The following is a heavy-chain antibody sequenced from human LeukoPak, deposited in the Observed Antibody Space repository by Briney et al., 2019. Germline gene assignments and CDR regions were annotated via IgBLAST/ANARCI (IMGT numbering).Heavy chain of an antibody. J-gene: IGHJ4*02. Sequence: SETLSLTCTVSGGSLSSYYWSWIRQPPGKGLEWIGYIYYSGSTNYNPSLKSRVTISVDTSKNQFSLKLGSVTAADTAVYYCAREGGIIFDYWGQGTLVTVSS. CDR2: IYYSGST. CDR3: AREGGIIFDY. D-gene: IGHD1-26*01. V-gene: IGHV4-59*01. CDR1: GGSLSSYY.